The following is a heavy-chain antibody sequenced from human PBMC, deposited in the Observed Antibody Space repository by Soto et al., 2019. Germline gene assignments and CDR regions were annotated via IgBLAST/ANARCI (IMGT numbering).Heavy chain of an antibody. CDR1: GFTFSSYW. V-gene: IGHV3-74*01. Sequence: VQLVESGGGLVQPGGSLRLSCVASGFTFSSYWMHWVRQAPGKGLVWVSSISNDGSSTSYADPVKGRFTIYRDNAKNTLYLQMNSLRAEDTAVYYCARLPNKSPQNWGQGTLVIV. CDR3: ARLPNKSPQN. J-gene: IGHJ1*01. CDR2: ISNDGSST.